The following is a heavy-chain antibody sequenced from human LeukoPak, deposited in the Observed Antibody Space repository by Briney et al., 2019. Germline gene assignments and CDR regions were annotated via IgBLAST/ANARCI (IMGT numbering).Heavy chain of an antibody. CDR3: TTEWDIVVELGFDY. D-gene: IGHD2-2*01. CDR1: GFTFSNAW. CDR2: IKSKTDGGTT. V-gene: IGHV3-15*01. J-gene: IGHJ4*02. Sequence: GGSLRLSCAASGFTFSNAWMSWVRQAPGKGLEWVGRIKSKTDGGTTDYAAPVKGRFTISRDDSKNTLYLQMNSLKTEDTAVYYRTTEWDIVVELGFDYWGQGTLVTVSS.